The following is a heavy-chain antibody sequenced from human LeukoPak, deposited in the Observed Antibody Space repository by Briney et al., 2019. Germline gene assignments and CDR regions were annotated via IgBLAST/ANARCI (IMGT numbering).Heavy chain of an antibody. CDR2: ISWNSGSI. D-gene: IGHD3-9*01. J-gene: IGHJ6*02. V-gene: IGHV3-9*01. CDR1: GFTFDDYA. Sequence: QAGGSLRLSCAASGFTFDDYAMHWVRQAPGKGLEWVSGISWNSGSIGYADSVKGRFTISRDNAKNSLYLQMNSLRAEDTASYYCARGPILRYFDWSYYGMDVWGQGTTVTVSS. CDR3: ARGPILRYFDWSYYGMDV.